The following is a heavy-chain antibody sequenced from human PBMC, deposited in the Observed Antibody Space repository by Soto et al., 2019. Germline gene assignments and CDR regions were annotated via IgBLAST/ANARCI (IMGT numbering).Heavy chain of an antibody. J-gene: IGHJ4*02. D-gene: IGHD1-1*01. CDR3: ARRAETNGWNGFGADKYYFDF. CDR2: MNPYTGNS. CDR1: GYTFTSYD. V-gene: IGHV1-8*01. Sequence: QVQLVQSGAEVRKPGASVKVSCEASGYTFTSYDIYWVRQATGQGLEWMGWMNPYTGNSGYAQKFQGRVTMTSDTSISTAHMELSSLRSEDTAVYYCARRAETNGWNGFGADKYYFDFWGQGTLVTVSS.